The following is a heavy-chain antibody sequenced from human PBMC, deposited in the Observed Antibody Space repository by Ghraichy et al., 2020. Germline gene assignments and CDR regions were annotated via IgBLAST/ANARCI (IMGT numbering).Heavy chain of an antibody. CDR2: ISSSSSYI. CDR3: ARGIVVVPAANTYYYYGMDV. CDR1: GFTFSSYS. D-gene: IGHD2-2*01. J-gene: IGHJ6*02. Sequence: GGSLRLSCAASGFTFSSYSMNWVRQAPGKGLEWVSSISSSSSYIYYADSVKGRFTISRDNAKNSLYLQMNSLRAEDTAVYYCARGIVVVPAANTYYYYGMDVWGQGTTVTVSS. V-gene: IGHV3-21*01.